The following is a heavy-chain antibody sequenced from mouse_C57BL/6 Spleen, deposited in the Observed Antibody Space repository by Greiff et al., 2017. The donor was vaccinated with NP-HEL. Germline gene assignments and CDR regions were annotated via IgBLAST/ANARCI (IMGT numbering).Heavy chain of an antibody. CDR2: IWSGGST. D-gene: IGHD1-1*01. Sequence: VQLQQSGPGLVQPSQSLSITCTVSGFSLTSYGVHWVRQSPGKGLEWLGVIWSGGSTDYNAAFISRLSISKDNSKSQVFFKMNRLQADDTAIYYCARDYGSSPRFAYWGQGTLVTVSA. CDR3: ARDYGSSPRFAY. V-gene: IGHV2-2*01. CDR1: GFSLTSYG. J-gene: IGHJ3*01.